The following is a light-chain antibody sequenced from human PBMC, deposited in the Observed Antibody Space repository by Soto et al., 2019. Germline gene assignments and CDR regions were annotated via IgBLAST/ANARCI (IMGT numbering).Light chain of an antibody. V-gene: IGKV3-20*01. CDR3: QQYGSSPWT. CDR2: LAS. Sequence: EIVLTQSPGSLSLSPGERATLSCRASQSVTNNYLAWYQQKAGRAPRLLIYLASNRAAGTPDRFSGSGSGADFTLTINRLEPEDFAVYFCQQYGSSPWTFGQGTKVDIK. J-gene: IGKJ1*01. CDR1: QSVTNNY.